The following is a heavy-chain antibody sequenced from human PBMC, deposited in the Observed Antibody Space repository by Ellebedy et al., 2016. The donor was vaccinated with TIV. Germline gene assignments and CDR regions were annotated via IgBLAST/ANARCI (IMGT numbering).Heavy chain of an antibody. D-gene: IGHD2-15*01. J-gene: IGHJ6*02. CDR2: INPSGGST. CDR1: GYTFTSYY. Sequence: AASVKVSCKASGYTFTSYYMHWVRQAPGQGLEWMGIINPSGGSTSYAQKFQGRVTMTRDTSTSTVYMELRSLRSEDTAVYYCARGSPLDGWLINYYGMDVWGQGTTVTVSS. V-gene: IGHV1-46*01. CDR3: ARGSPLDGWLINYYGMDV.